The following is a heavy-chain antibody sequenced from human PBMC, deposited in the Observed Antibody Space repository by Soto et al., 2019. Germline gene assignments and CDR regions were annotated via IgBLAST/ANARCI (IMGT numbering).Heavy chain of an antibody. V-gene: IGHV4-38-2*02. D-gene: IGHD6-19*01. J-gene: IGHJ4*02. Sequence: SEPLSLTCSVSGYSIIIGYYWGWILQPPGKGLEWIGSIYHSGSTYYNPSLKSRVTISVDTSKNQFSLKLSSVTAADTAVYYCARDGAVAGTPHYWGQGTLVTVSS. CDR3: ARDGAVAGTPHY. CDR2: IYHSGST. CDR1: GYSIIIGYY.